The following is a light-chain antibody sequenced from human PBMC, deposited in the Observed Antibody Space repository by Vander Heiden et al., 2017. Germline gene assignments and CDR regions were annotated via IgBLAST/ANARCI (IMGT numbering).Light chain of an antibody. CDR3: ASWDDILRACG. Sequence: QSVLTQPPSASGTPGHWVPISYSGSRSNIGNNDVDWYQQLPGTAPRRLIGSVSRRPSGFPGRFSGSKAGTSASLAISGLRSEEEADYYCASWDDILRACGFGGGTRLTVL. CDR2: SVS. J-gene: IGLJ2*01. V-gene: IGLV1-47*01. CDR1: RSNIGNND.